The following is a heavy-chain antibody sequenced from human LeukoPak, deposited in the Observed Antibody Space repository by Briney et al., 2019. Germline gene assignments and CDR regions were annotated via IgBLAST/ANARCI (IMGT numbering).Heavy chain of an antibody. D-gene: IGHD6-19*01. J-gene: IGHJ4*02. V-gene: IGHV3-21*01. Sequence: GGTLSLSRAASVFILSIYSMNCVPRAPGKGLVGVLCSSSRKSYVYNADSVKGRFTISRDNANNSLYLQMNSLRAEDTAVYYCARDQGLLVVAGRFGYWGQGTLVTVSS. CDR2: SSSRKSYV. CDR3: ARDQGLLVVAGRFGY. CDR1: VFILSIYS.